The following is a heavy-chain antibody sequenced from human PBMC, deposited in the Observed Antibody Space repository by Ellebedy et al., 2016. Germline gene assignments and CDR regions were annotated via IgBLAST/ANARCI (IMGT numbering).Heavy chain of an antibody. D-gene: IGHD1-26*01. J-gene: IGHJ4*02. Sequence: GESLKISCAASGFTFSSYSMNWVRQAPGKGLEWVSSISSSSSYIYYADSVKGRFTISRDNAKNSLYLQMNSLRAEDTAVYYCAKGGSYVIDYWGQGTLVTVSS. V-gene: IGHV3-21*01. CDR2: ISSSSSYI. CDR3: AKGGSYVIDY. CDR1: GFTFSSYS.